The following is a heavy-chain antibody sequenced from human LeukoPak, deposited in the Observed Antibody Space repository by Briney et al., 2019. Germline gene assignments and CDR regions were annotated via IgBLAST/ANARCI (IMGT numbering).Heavy chain of an antibody. CDR2: INHRGST. J-gene: IGHJ3*01. CDR3: AREVYSYALGALDL. V-gene: IGHV4-34*01. D-gene: IGHD5-18*01. CDR1: GGSFSGYH. Sequence: PSETLSLTCAVYGGSFSGYHWSWIRQPPGKGLEWIGEINHRGSTNYNPSLKSRVTMSVDTSKNQFSLKLSSVTAADTAVYYCAREVYSYALGALDLWGQGTMVTVSS.